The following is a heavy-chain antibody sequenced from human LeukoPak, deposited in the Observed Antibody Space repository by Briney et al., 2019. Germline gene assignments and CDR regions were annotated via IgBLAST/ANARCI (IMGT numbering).Heavy chain of an antibody. J-gene: IGHJ5*02. Sequence: SGGSLRLSCAASGFTSSSYWMHWVRQVPGKGLAWVSRISGDGTARNYADSVKGRFTISRDDAKNTVDLQMNSLRGEDTAVYYCVRGRGSYGWFDPWGQGTLVTVSS. V-gene: IGHV3-74*01. D-gene: IGHD3-10*01. CDR3: VRGRGSYGWFDP. CDR2: ISGDGTAR. CDR1: GFTSSSYW.